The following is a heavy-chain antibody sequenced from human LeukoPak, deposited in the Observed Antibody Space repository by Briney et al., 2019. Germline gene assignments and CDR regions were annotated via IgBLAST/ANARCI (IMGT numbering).Heavy chain of an antibody. CDR1: GFTFSSYE. Sequence: PGGSLRLSCAASGFTFSSYEMNWVRQAPGKGLEWVSYISSSGSSIYYADSVKGRFTITRDNAKSSLYLQMNGLGAEDTAVYYCARKSYSGTYYRGAFDIWGQGTMVTVSS. D-gene: IGHD1-26*01. CDR2: ISSSGSSI. V-gene: IGHV3-48*03. CDR3: ARKSYSGTYYRGAFDI. J-gene: IGHJ3*02.